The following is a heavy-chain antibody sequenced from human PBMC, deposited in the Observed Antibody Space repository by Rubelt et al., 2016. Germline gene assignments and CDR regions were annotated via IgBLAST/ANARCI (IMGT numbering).Heavy chain of an antibody. CDR1: GYTFTSYG. D-gene: IGHD6-13*01. V-gene: IGHV1-18*01. CDR2: ISAYNDDT. CDR3: ARVFSGTSVGWRDP. Sequence: QLQLVQSGAEVTKPGASVKVSCKASGYTFTSYGISWVRQAPGQGLEWVGWISAYNDDTKYAQKVQGRVTMTNEPSTSTAYMELRGLRSDDTAVYYCARVFSGTSVGWRDPWGQGTLVTVSS. J-gene: IGHJ5*02.